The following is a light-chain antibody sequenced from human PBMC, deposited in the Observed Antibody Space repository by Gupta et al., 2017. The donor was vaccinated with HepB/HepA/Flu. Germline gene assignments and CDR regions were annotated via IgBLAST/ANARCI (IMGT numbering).Light chain of an antibody. V-gene: IGKV1-5*03. Sequence: DIHMTQSPSTLSASVGDRVTITCRASQSINSWLAYYQQKPEKATNLLIYKASNVESGAPSRCSGGGSGKEFTITSSRLQPDDFANYYCQRYNTYLYTFGQGTKLEIK. CDR3: QRYNTYLYT. CDR2: KAS. CDR1: QSINSW. J-gene: IGKJ2*01.